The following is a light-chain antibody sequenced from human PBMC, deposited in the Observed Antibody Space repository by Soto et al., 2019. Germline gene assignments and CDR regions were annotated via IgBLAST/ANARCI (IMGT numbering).Light chain of an antibody. V-gene: IGKV3-20*01. CDR2: DTS. CDR1: QSVSSSY. Sequence: ETVFPPSPGTLSLSPGERATLSCRASQSVSSSYLTWYQQKPGQAPRLLIYDTSTRATGIPDRFTGSGYGTDFTLTIDRLEPEDFAVYYCQQFGGSPQVSFGGGTKVEIK. CDR3: QQFGGSPQVS. J-gene: IGKJ4*01.